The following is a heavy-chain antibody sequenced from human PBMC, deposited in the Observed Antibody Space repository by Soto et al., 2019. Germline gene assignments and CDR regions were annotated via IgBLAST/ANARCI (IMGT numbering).Heavy chain of an antibody. CDR2: IYYSGST. V-gene: IGHV4-39*01. D-gene: IGHD1-26*01. Sequence: LSLTCTFSGGSISSSSYYWGWIRQPPGKGLEWIGSIYYSGSTYYNPSLKSRVTISVDTSKNQFSLKLSSVTAADTAVYYCARHEIVGTTMYNRFAPCGQGTLVSVS. CDR3: ARHEIVGTTMYNRFAP. J-gene: IGHJ5*02. CDR1: GGSISSSSYY.